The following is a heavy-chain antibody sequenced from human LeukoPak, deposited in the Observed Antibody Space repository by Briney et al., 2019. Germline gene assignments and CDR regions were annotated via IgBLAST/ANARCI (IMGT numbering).Heavy chain of an antibody. J-gene: IGHJ4*02. V-gene: IGHV3-30*04. CDR3: AKGPFFYYDASGYNYFDS. D-gene: IGHD3-22*01. Sequence: PGGSLRLSCTASGFTFTNFAMHWVRQAPAKGLEWVAFISFDGNDEEYAESVKGRFTPSRDNSKDTLYLQMNNLRVEDTAIYYCAKGPFFYYDASGYNYFDSWGQGTLVTVSS. CDR1: GFTFTNFA. CDR2: ISFDGNDE.